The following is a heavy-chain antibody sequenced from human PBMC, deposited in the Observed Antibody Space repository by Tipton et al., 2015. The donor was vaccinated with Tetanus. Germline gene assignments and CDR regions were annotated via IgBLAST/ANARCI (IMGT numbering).Heavy chain of an antibody. CDR2: INHSGST. D-gene: IGHD2-15*01. V-gene: IGHV4-34*01. J-gene: IGHJ4*02. CDR1: GGSFSGYY. Sequence: TLSLTCAVYGGSFSGYYWSWIRQPPGKGLEWIGEINHSGSTNYNPSLKSRVTISVDTSKNQFSLKLSSVTAADTAVYYCARGRGYCSGGSCGNWGQGTLVTVSS. CDR3: ARGRGYCSGGSCGN.